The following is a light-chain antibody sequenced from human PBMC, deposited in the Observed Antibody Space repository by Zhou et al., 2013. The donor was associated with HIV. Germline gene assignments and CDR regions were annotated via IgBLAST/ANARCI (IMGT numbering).Light chain of an antibody. Sequence: EIVMTQSPGTLSVSPGERATLSCRASQSVSSNLAWYQQKPGQAPRVLIYGASTRATGIPARFSGSGSGRDFTLTISGLQSEDFALYYCQQYDTWPSFGQGTKLQIK. J-gene: IGKJ2*01. V-gene: IGKV3-15*01. CDR1: QSVSSN. CDR2: GAS. CDR3: QQYDTWPS.